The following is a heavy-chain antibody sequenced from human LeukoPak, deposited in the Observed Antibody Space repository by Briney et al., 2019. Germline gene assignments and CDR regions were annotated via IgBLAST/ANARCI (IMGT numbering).Heavy chain of an antibody. D-gene: IGHD6-13*01. J-gene: IGHJ3*02. V-gene: IGHV3-7*03. CDR3: ARDLSPRIAEVYMGALEI. Sequence: GGSLRLSCAASGFTFATYWMTWLRQAPGKGLEWVANIKQSGGQTSYADSARGRFTISRDNAKNSLFLQMNNLRGEDTAVYYCARDLSPRIAEVYMGALEIWGRGTMVTVSS. CDR1: GFTFATYW. CDR2: IKQSGGQT.